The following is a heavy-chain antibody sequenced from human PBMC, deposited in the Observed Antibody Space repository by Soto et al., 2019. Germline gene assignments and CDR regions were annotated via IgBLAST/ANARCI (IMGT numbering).Heavy chain of an antibody. CDR3: AKVGAAAVYFDY. D-gene: IGHD6-13*01. V-gene: IGHV3-23*01. Sequence: PEVSLRLSCAASGFTFSSYAMSWVRQAPGKGLEWVSAISGSGGSTYYADSVKGRFTISRDNSKNTLYLQMNSLRAEDTAVYYCAKVGAAAVYFDYWGQGTLVTVSS. CDR1: GFTFSSYA. CDR2: ISGSGGST. J-gene: IGHJ4*02.